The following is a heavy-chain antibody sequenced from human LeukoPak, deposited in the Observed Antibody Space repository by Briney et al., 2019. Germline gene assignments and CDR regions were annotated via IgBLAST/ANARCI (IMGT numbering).Heavy chain of an antibody. CDR2: IIPIFGTA. CDR1: GGTFSSYA. V-gene: IGHV1-69*05. CDR3: ARERSGAHYFDY. D-gene: IGHD3-16*01. J-gene: IGHJ4*02. Sequence: GASVMVSCKASGGTFSSYAISWVRQAPGQGLEWMGGIIPIFGTANYAQKFQGRVTITTDESTSTAYMELSSLRSEDTAVYYCARERSGAHYFDYWGQGTLVTVSS.